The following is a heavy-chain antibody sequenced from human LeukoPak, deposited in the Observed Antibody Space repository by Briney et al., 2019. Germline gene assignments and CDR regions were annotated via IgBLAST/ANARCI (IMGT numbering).Heavy chain of an antibody. Sequence: ASVKVSCKASGYTFTGYYMHWVRQAPGQGLEWMGWINPNSGGTNYAQKFQGRVTMTRDTSISTAYMELSRLRSDDTAVYYCARGGGYAAPYYYYMDVWGKGTTVTVSS. D-gene: IGHD5-12*01. CDR2: INPNSGGT. V-gene: IGHV1-2*02. J-gene: IGHJ6*03. CDR1: GYTFTGYY. CDR3: ARGGGYAAPYYYYMDV.